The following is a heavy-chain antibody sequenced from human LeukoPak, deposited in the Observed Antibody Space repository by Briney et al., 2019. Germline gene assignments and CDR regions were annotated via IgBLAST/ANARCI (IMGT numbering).Heavy chain of an antibody. CDR1: GFTFDDYA. D-gene: IGHD1-26*01. Sequence: GRSLRLSCAASGFTFDDYAMHWVRQAPGKGLEWVQGISWNSGSIGYADSVKGRFTISRDNAKNSLYLQVNSLRAEDMALYYCAKDLIVGARFLAGALDYWGQGTLVTVSS. CDR3: AKDLIVGARFLAGALDY. J-gene: IGHJ4*02. V-gene: IGHV3-9*03. CDR2: ISWNSGSI.